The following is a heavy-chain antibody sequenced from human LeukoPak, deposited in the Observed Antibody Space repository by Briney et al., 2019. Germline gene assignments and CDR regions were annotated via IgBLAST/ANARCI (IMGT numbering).Heavy chain of an antibody. CDR3: AKEATVTMQYHFYGMDL. Sequence: GGSLRLSCAASGFIFSSYVVSWVRQAPGKGLEWVSGSSGSGGKTYYADSVKGRFTISRDNSKNTLYLQMNSLRAEDTAVYYCAKEATVTMQYHFYGMDLWGQGTTVTVSS. J-gene: IGHJ6*02. D-gene: IGHD4-17*01. V-gene: IGHV3-23*01. CDR2: SSGSGGKT. CDR1: GFIFSSYV.